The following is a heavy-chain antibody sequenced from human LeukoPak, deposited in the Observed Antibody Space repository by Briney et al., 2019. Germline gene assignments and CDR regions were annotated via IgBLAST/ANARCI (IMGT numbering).Heavy chain of an antibody. J-gene: IGHJ4*02. D-gene: IGHD3-22*01. CDR3: AKDAYYYDSSGYLDY. Sequence: GGSLRLSCSASGFTFSTFPMHWVRQAPGKGLEYFSAISRNGDTTYYADSVKGRFTISRDNSKNTLHLQMNSLRAEDTAVYYCAKDAYYYDSSGYLDYWGQGALVTVSS. V-gene: IGHV3-64*04. CDR1: GFTFSTFP. CDR2: ISRNGDTT.